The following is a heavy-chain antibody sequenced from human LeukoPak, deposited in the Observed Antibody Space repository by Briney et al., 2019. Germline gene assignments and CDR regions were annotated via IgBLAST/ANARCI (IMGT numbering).Heavy chain of an antibody. D-gene: IGHD6-19*01. V-gene: IGHV4-34*01. Sequence: SETLSLTCAVYGGSFSGYYWSWIRQPPGKGLEWIGEINHSGSTNYNPSLKSRVTISVDTSKNQFSLKLSSVTAADTAVYYCASSWAVAGRNWFDPWGQGTLVTVSS. CDR1: GGSFSGYY. J-gene: IGHJ5*02. CDR2: INHSGST. CDR3: ASSWAVAGRNWFDP.